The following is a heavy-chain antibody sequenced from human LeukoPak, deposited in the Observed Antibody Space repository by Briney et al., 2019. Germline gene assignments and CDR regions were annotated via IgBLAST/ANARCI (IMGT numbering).Heavy chain of an antibody. CDR2: ISAYNGNT. CDR1: GGTFSSYA. Sequence: ASVKVSCKASGGTFSSYAISWVRQAPGQGLEWMGWISAYNGNTNYAQKLQGRVTMTTDTSTSTAYMELRSLRSDDTAVYYCARAGHYDFNWFDPWGQGTLVTVSS. D-gene: IGHD2/OR15-2a*01. J-gene: IGHJ5*02. V-gene: IGHV1-18*01. CDR3: ARAGHYDFNWFDP.